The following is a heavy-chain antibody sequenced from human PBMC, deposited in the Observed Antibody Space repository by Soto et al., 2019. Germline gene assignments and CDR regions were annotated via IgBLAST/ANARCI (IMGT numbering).Heavy chain of an antibody. D-gene: IGHD6-19*01. CDR2: ISPTSSYI. CDR3: AIDSPPAAPYSSAWTGWFDP. V-gene: IGHV3-21*01. CDR1: GFSFSSYT. Sequence: EVQLVESGGGLVKPGGSLRLSCAASGFSFSSYTMNWVRQAPGKGLDWVSAISPTSSYIYYADSVKGRVTISRDNAKNSLYLQLNSLRAEDTAVYYCAIDSPPAAPYSSAWTGWFDPWGQGILVTVSS. J-gene: IGHJ5*02.